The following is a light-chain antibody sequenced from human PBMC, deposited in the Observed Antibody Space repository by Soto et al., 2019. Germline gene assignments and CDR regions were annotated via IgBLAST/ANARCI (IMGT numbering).Light chain of an antibody. V-gene: IGKV1-39*01. CDR3: QQSDSTPYT. Sequence: DIQMTQSPYSLSASVGDRVTITCRASQTISTYLNWYQQKPGKAPRLLIYDASSLLSGVPSRFSGSGSGTDFTLTIASLQPEDFSTYYCQQSDSTPYTFGQGTKVDIK. CDR1: QTISTY. CDR2: DAS. J-gene: IGKJ2*01.